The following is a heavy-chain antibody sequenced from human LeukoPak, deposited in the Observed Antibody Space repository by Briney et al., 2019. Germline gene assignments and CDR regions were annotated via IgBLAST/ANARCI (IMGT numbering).Heavy chain of an antibody. D-gene: IGHD2-8*02. CDR2: ISGSGGST. V-gene: IGHV3-23*01. CDR3: ATYRQVLLPFES. CDR1: GFTFSNYA. J-gene: IGHJ4*02. Sequence: GGSLRLSCAASGFTFSNYAMSWVRQAPGKGLEWVSGISGSGGSTYYADSVKGRFIISRDNSKSTLSLQMNSLRAEDTAIYYCATYRQVLLPFESWGQGTLVTVSS.